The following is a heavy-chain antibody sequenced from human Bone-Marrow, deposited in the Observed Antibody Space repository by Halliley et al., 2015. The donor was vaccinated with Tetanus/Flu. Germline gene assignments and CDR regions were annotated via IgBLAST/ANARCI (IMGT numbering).Heavy chain of an antibody. Sequence: IGDISYSGNPNYNPPLKSRATISIDTSKNQFSLQLNSVTAADTAVYYCARGPYCSSTSCYYFDSWGQGTLVTVSS. CDR2: ISYSGNP. CDR3: ARGPYCSSTSCYYFDS. D-gene: IGHD2-2*01. V-gene: IGHV4-30-4*01. J-gene: IGHJ4*02.